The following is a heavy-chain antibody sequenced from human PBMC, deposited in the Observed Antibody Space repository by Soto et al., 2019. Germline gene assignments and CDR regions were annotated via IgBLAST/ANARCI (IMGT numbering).Heavy chain of an antibody. J-gene: IGHJ5*02. CDR1: GYTFTSYY. D-gene: IGHD3-22*01. CDR2: INPSGGST. CDR3: ARDWTDSSGPGGFDP. V-gene: IGHV1-46*01. Sequence: QVQLVQSGAEVKKPGASVKVSCKASGYTFTSYYMHWVRQAPGQGLEWMGIINPSGGSTSYAQKFQGRVTITRDTSTSTVYMELSSLRSEDTAVYYCARDWTDSSGPGGFDPWGQGTLVTVSS.